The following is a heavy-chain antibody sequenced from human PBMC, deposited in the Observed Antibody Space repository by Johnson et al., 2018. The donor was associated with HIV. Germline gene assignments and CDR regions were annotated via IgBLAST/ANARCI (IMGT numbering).Heavy chain of an antibody. Sequence: VQLVESGRGVVRPGGSLRLSCAVSGFTFDEYDMSWVRQVPGQGLEWVSGINWNGGSTHYADAVQGRFIISRDNAKKSLYMQMNSLRVEDTAVYYCAKDSGDPAHAFDIWGQGTMVTVSS. J-gene: IGHJ3*02. CDR3: AKDSGDPAHAFDI. D-gene: IGHD2-21*01. CDR1: GFTFDEYD. CDR2: INWNGGST. V-gene: IGHV3-20*04.